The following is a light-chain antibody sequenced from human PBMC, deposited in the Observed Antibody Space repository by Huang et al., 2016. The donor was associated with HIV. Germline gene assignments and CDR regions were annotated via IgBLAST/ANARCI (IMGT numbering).Light chain of an antibody. J-gene: IGKJ4*01. CDR1: QNVNTD. CDR2: GAS. Sequence: EVVITQSPAILSVSPGERATLSRRASQNVNTDLAWYKHNPGQAPRRLIYGASTRATGIPARFSGNGSETEFTLTISSLQSEDFAIYYCQQYNNWPPLTFGGGTKVEIK. V-gene: IGKV3-15*01. CDR3: QQYNNWPPLT.